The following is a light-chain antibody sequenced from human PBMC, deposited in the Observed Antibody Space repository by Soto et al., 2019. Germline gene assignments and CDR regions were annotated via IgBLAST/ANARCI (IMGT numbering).Light chain of an antibody. V-gene: IGLV7-46*01. Sequence: QAVVTQEPSLTVSPGETVTLTCGSSTGAVSSGHYPYWFQQKPGQAPKTLIYDTNNKHSWTPARFSGSLLGGKAALTLSGAQPDDEADYYCLLSDGGSRVFGGGTQLTV. CDR1: TGAVSSGHY. CDR3: LLSDGGSRV. J-gene: IGLJ7*01. CDR2: DTN.